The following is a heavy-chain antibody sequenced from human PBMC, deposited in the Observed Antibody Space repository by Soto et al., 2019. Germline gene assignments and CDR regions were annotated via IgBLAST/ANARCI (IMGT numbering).Heavy chain of an antibody. V-gene: IGHV2-5*02. D-gene: IGHD6-19*01. CDR3: AHRLPGSSTGWDTGISDY. CDR2: IYWDYDK. J-gene: IGHJ4*02. Sequence: SRRTLVDRTQSSTRAYAFSGFALTTSGVGVGWIRQPPGKALEWLAFIYWDYDKRYSPSLRSRLAICKDTSKNQVILTMINMDPVDTATYFCAHRLPGSSTGWDTGISDYSGQGTLATVSS. CDR1: GFALTTSGVG.